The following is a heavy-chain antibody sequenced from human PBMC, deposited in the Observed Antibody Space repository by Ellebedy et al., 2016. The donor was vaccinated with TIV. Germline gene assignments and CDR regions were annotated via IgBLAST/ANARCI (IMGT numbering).Heavy chain of an antibody. CDR2: IKPDGSAK. CDR3: ARGFATDS. D-gene: IGHD2-15*01. V-gene: IGHV3-7*01. J-gene: IGHJ4*02. CDR1: GFTFNNNW. Sequence: GESLKISCGASGFTFNNNWMGWVRQAPGKGLEWVANIKPDGSAKYYVDSVKGRFTISRDNAENSLYLQMDSLRADDTAVYFCARGFATDSWGQGTLVTVSS.